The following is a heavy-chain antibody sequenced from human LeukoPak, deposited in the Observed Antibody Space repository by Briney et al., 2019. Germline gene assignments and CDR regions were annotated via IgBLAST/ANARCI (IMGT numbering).Heavy chain of an antibody. Sequence: ASVKVSCKASGYTLTGYCMHWVRQAPGQGLEWMGWINPKSGGTNFAQKFQGRVTLTRDTSISTTYMELGRLTSDDTAVYYCARDQGLLWGQGTLVTVSS. CDR2: INPKSGGT. V-gene: IGHV1-2*02. CDR3: ARDQGLL. J-gene: IGHJ4*02. CDR1: GYTLTGYC. D-gene: IGHD2-21*01.